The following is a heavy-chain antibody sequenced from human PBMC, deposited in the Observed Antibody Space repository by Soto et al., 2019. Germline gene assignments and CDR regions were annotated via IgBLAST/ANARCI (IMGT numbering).Heavy chain of an antibody. V-gene: IGHV3-23*01. CDR3: AKARHGANHSDY. CDR2: ISGSGGST. J-gene: IGHJ4*02. D-gene: IGHD1-1*01. Sequence: PGGSLRLSCAASGFTFSIYAMSLVRQAPGKGLEWVSSISGSGGSTYYTDSVKGRFTISRDNSKNTLYLQMNSLRAEDTAVYYCAKARHGANHSDYWGQGTLFTVSS. CDR1: GFTFSIYA.